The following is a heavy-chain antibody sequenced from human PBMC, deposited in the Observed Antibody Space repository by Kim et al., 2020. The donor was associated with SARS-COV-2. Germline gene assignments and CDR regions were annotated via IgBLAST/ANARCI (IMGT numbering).Heavy chain of an antibody. D-gene: IGHD1-26*01. J-gene: IGHJ4*02. V-gene: IGHV3-33*01. CDR2: K. CDR3: ARDRVVGATDY. Sequence: KYYADSVKGRFTISRDNSKNTLYLQMNSLRAEDTAVYYCARDRVVGATDYWGQGTLVTVSS.